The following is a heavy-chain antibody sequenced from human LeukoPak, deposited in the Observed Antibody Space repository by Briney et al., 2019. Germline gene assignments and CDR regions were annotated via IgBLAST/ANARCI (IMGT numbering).Heavy chain of an antibody. CDR3: AKDYNVVVPAPYYYYYGMDV. V-gene: IGHV3-30*18. CDR2: ISYDGSNK. Sequence: GGSLRLSCAASGFTFSSYGMHWVRQAPGKGLEWVAVISYDGSNKYYADSVKGRFTISRDNSKNTLYLQMNSLRAEDTAVYYCAKDYNVVVPAPYYYYYGMDVWGQGTTVTVSS. CDR1: GFTFSSYG. D-gene: IGHD2-2*01. J-gene: IGHJ6*02.